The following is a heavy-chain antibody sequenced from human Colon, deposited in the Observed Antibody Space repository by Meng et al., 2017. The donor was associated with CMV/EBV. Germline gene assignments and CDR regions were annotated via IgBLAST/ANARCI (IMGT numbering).Heavy chain of an antibody. D-gene: IGHD2-2*01. CDR3: ARVCSSTGSIDY. J-gene: IGHJ4*02. CDR2: INPSGGST. V-gene: IGHV1-46*01. CDR1: GYTFSSYY. Sequence: ASVKVSCKASGYTFSSYYMHWVRQAPGQALEWMGIINPSGGSTSYAQKFQGRVTMTRDTSKSTVYMELSSLRSEDTAVYYCARVCSSTGSIDYWGQGTLVTVSS.